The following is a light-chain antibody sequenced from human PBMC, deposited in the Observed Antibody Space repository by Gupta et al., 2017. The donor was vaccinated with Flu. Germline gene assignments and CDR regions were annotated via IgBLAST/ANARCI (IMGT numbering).Light chain of an antibody. CDR1: SGSIASNY. CDR3: QSYEV. CDR2: EDN. V-gene: IGLV6-57*01. J-gene: IGLJ2*01. Sequence: ESPGKTVTLSCTRSSGSIASNYVQWYQQRPGTSPTTVIYEDNQRPSGVPDRFSGSIDSSSNSASLTISGLKTEDEADYYCQSYEVFGGGTKLTVL.